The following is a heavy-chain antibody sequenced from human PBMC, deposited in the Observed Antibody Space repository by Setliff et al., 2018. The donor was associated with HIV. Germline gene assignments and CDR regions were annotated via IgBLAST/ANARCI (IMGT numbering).Heavy chain of an antibody. J-gene: IGHJ4*02. CDR2: IKDRTDNYAT. V-gene: IGHV3-73*01. Sequence: PGESLKISCAASGFTFSGSPIHWVRQASGKGLEWLGRIKDRTDNYATAYAASVKGRFTIFRDDSANTLYLQMNSLRAEDTALYYCVKMALAGTYLDYWGQGTLVTVSS. CDR3: VKMALAGTYLDY. D-gene: IGHD6-19*01. CDR1: GFTFSGSP.